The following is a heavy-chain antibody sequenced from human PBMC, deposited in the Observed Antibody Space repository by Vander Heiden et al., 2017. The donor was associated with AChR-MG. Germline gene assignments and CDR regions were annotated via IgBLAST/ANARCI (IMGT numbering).Heavy chain of an antibody. CDR1: GFTVSSNY. Sequence: EVELVASGGGLVQPGGSLRLSCSASGFTVSSNYMSWVRQAPGKGVGWVSVIYSGGSTYYADSVKGRFTISRDNSKNTLYLQMNSLRAEDTAVYYCAREYSRTNWFDPWGQGTLVTVSS. V-gene: IGHV3-66*02. D-gene: IGHD6-13*01. J-gene: IGHJ5*02. CDR2: IYSGGST. CDR3: AREYSRTNWFDP.